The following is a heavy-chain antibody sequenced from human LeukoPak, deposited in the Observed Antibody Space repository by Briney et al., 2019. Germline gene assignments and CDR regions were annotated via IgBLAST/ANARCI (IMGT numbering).Heavy chain of an antibody. V-gene: IGHV3-48*03. CDR3: ARDVMGAAAGPFGY. J-gene: IGHJ4*02. Sequence: PGGSLRLSCAASGFTFSSYEMNWVRQAPGKGLEWVSYISSSGSTIYYADSVKGRFTISRDNAKNSLYLQMSSLRAEDTAVYYCARDVMGAAAGPFGYWGQGTLVTVSS. CDR1: GFTFSSYE. CDR2: ISSSGSTI. D-gene: IGHD6-13*01.